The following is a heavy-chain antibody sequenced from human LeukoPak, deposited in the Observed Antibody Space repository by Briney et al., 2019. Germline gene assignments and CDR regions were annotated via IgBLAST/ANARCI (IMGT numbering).Heavy chain of an antibody. CDR3: AMGSGSYYDSVYFDY. Sequence: SETLSLTCSVSGVSISSSNSYWGWIRQPPGKGLEWIGSIYYTGNTYYNASLKSRVTISIETYKNQFSLKLSSVTAADTAVYYCAMGSGSYYDSVYFDYWGQGTLVTVSS. CDR1: GVSISSSNSY. V-gene: IGHV4-39*01. D-gene: IGHD3-10*01. CDR2: IYYTGNT. J-gene: IGHJ4*02.